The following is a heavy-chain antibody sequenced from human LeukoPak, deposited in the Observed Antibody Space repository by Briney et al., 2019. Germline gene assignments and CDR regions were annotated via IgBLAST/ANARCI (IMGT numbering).Heavy chain of an antibody. CDR2: ISSSSSYI. J-gene: IGHJ4*02. D-gene: IGHD6-13*01. CDR3: ASGIAAAGKVDY. Sequence: TGGSLRLSCAASGFTFSSYSMNWVRQAPGKGLEWVSSISSSSSYIYYADSVKGRFTISRDNAKNSLYLQMNSLRAEDTAVYYCASGIAAAGKVDYWGQGTLVTVSS. V-gene: IGHV3-21*01. CDR1: GFTFSSYS.